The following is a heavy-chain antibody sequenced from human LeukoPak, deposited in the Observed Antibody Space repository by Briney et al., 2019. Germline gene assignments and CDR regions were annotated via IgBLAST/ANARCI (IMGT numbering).Heavy chain of an antibody. CDR3: ARDPTYYYDSSGYYNWFDP. D-gene: IGHD3-22*01. V-gene: IGHV4-38-2*02. J-gene: IGHJ5*02. CDR2: IYHSGST. CDR1: GSSISSGYY. Sequence: TLSLTCTVSGSSISSGYYWGWIRQPPGKGLEWIGSIYHSGSTYYNPSLKSRVTISVDTSKNQFSLKLSSVTAADTAVYYCARDPTYYYDSSGYYNWFDPWGQGTLVTVSS.